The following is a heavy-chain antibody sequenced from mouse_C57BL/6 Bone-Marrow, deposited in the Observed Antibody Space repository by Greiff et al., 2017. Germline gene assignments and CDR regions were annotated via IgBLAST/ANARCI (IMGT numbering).Heavy chain of an antibody. CDR2: IDPSDSYT. CDR3: ARDYGSSYKDY. CDR1: GYTFTSYW. Sequence: QVQLQQPGAELVMPGASVKLSCKASGYTFTSYWMHWVKQRPGQGLGWIGEIDPSDSYTNYNQKFKGKSTLTVDKSSSTAYMQLSSLTSEDSAVYYCARDYGSSYKDYWGQGTTLTVSS. J-gene: IGHJ2*01. V-gene: IGHV1-69*01. D-gene: IGHD1-1*01.